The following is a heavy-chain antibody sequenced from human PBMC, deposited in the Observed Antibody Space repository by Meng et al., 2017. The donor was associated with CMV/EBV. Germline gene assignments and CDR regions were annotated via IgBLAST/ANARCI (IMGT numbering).Heavy chain of an antibody. CDR1: GAISSSNW. D-gene: IGHD6-13*01. V-gene: IGHV4-4*02. Sequence: GAISSSNWWSLVRQPPGKGLEWIGEIYHSGSTNYNPSLKSRVTISVAKSKNQFSLKLSSVTAADTAVYYCARGSDEAAAGTSYFDYWGQGTLVTVSS. J-gene: IGHJ4*02. CDR3: ARGSDEAAAGTSYFDY. CDR2: IYHSGST.